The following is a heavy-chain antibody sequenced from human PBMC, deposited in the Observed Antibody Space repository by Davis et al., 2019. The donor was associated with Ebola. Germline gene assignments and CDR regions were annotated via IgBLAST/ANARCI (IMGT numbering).Heavy chain of an antibody. CDR2: LSYDGSDK. V-gene: IGHV3-30*04. Sequence: GGSLRLSCAASGFTFSSYAMHWVRQAPGKGLEWVTVLSYDGSDKYYADSVKGRFTISRDNAKNSLYLQMNSLRAEDTAVYYCARERPCIRASCPSDFWGPGILVTVSS. D-gene: IGHD2-2*01. CDR3: ARERPCIRASCPSDF. J-gene: IGHJ4*02. CDR1: GFTFSSYA.